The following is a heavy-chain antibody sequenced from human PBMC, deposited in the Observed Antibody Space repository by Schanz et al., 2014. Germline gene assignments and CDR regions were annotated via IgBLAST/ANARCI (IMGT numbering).Heavy chain of an antibody. CDR3: ARFLARYQYYGVDV. V-gene: IGHV3-11*05. J-gene: IGHJ6*02. CDR2: ISGSSIHK. Sequence: QVQLVDSGGGLVKPGGSLRLSCAASGFTFSDYYMAWIRQAPGKGLEWVSHISGSSIHKNYADSVKGRFSISRDNGETSVYLQSNSLRVEDTAVYYCARFLARYQYYGVDVWGQGTTVIVSS. CDR1: GFTFSDYY. D-gene: IGHD3-3*01.